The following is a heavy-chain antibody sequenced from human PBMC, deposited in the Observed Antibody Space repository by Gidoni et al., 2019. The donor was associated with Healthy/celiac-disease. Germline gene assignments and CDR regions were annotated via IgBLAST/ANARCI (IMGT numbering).Heavy chain of an antibody. Sequence: EVQLVESGGGLVQPGGSLRLSCAASGFPFSSYWMSWVRQAPGKGLEWVANIKQDGSEKYYVDSVKGRFTISRDNAKNSLYLQMNSLRAEDTAVYYCARDLLRENWFDPWGQGTLVTVSS. CDR2: IKQDGSEK. V-gene: IGHV3-7*01. D-gene: IGHD3-10*01. CDR3: ARDLLRENWFDP. J-gene: IGHJ5*02. CDR1: GFPFSSYW.